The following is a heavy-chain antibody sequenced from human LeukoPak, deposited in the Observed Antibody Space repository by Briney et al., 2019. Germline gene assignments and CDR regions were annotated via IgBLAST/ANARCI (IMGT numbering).Heavy chain of an antibody. Sequence: GGSLRLSCAASGFTFTSYGMHWVRQAPGKGLDWVAVISNDGSKKYYADSVKGRFTISRDNSKNTLSLQVSSLRTEDTAVYYCAKDRYSYAFEYSDSWGQGTLVTVSS. J-gene: IGHJ4*02. V-gene: IGHV3-30*18. CDR3: AKDRYSYAFEYSDS. D-gene: IGHD5-18*01. CDR1: GFTFTSYG. CDR2: ISNDGSKK.